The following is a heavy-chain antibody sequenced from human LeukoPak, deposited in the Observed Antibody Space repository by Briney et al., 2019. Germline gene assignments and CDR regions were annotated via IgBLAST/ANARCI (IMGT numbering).Heavy chain of an antibody. Sequence: ASVKVSCKASGYTFTSYAMHWVRQAPGQRLEWMGWINAGNGNTKYSQKFQGRVTITRDTSASTAYMELSSLRSEDTAVYYCARVHCSGGSCSDYYYYGMGVWGQGTTVTVSS. D-gene: IGHD2-15*01. CDR1: GYTFTSYA. CDR3: ARVHCSGGSCSDYYYYGMGV. J-gene: IGHJ6*02. V-gene: IGHV1-3*01. CDR2: INAGNGNT.